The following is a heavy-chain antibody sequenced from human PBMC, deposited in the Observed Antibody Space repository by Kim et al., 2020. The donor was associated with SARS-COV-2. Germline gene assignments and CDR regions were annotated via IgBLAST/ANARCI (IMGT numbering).Heavy chain of an antibody. CDR3: ARDLSLGRPGGFHY. J-gene: IGHJ4*02. V-gene: IGHV3-21*01. CDR1: EFTFSRYS. CDR2: ISRNSDYI. D-gene: IGHD3-10*01. Sequence: GGSLRLSCAASEFTFSRYSMNWVRQAPGKGLEWVSTISRNSDYIYYADPVEGRFTISRDNAKNSLYLQMNSLRADDTAIYYCARDLSLGRPGGFHYWGQG.